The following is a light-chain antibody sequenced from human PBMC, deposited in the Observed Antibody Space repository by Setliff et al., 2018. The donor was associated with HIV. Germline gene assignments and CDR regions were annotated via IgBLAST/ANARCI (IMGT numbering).Light chain of an antibody. Sequence: QSALTQPHSVSGSPGQSVTISCTGTSSDVGNYNRFSWYQQPPGAAPKLIIYEVSNRPSGVPDRFSGSKSGNTSSLTISGLQAEDEALYVCSSYTSIITFVCGTGTKVTVL. CDR1: SSDVGNYNR. CDR2: EVS. V-gene: IGLV2-18*02. CDR3: SSYTSIITFV. J-gene: IGLJ1*01.